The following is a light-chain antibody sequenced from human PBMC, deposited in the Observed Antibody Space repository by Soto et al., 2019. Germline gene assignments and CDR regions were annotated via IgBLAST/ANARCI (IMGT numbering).Light chain of an antibody. J-gene: IGKJ1*01. Sequence: EIVLTQSPGTLSFSPGERVTLSCRASQFVSSRLAWYQRRPGQVPRLLIYDTSTRAPGISARFSGSGSGTEFTLTISSLQSEDFAVYYCQEYIQWPPGMFGPGTKVDIK. CDR1: QFVSSR. CDR3: QEYIQWPPGM. CDR2: DTS. V-gene: IGKV3-15*01.